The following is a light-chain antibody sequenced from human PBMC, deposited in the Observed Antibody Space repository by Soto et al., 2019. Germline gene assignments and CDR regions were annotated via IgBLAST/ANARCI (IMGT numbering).Light chain of an antibody. Sequence: QSALTQPASVSGSPGQSITISCTGTSSDVGGYNYVSWYQQHPGKAPKLMIYDVSNRPSGVSNRFSGSKSGNTASLTISGLQAEDEADCYCSSYTSSSTAWVFGTGTKVTVL. CDR3: SSYTSSSTAWV. V-gene: IGLV2-14*01. CDR2: DVS. CDR1: SSDVGGYNY. J-gene: IGLJ1*01.